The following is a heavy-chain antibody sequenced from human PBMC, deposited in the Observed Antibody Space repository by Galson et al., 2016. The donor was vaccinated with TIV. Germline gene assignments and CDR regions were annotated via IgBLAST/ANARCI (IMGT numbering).Heavy chain of an antibody. D-gene: IGHD6-13*01. CDR3: ARPSDSSWYFDL. CDR2: IIPIFRSP. J-gene: IGHJ2*01. Sequence: SVKVSCKASGGSFSNYAINWVRQAPGQGLEWMGGIIPIFRSPNYAQRFQGRVTITADESTSTAFVELSSLRSDDTAVYYCARPSDSSWYFDLWGQGMLVTVSS. V-gene: IGHV1-69*13. CDR1: GGSFSNYA.